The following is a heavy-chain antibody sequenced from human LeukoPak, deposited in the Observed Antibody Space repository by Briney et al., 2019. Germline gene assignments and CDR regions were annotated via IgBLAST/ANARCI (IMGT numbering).Heavy chain of an antibody. CDR3: ARVSPGSY. D-gene: IGHD1-26*01. J-gene: IGHJ4*02. CDR2: ISYDGSNK. Sequence: PGRSLRLSCAASGFTFSSYAMHWVRQAPGKGLEWVAVISYDGSNKYYADSVKGRFTTSRDNSKNTLYLQMNSLRAEDTAVYYCARVSPGSYWGQGTLVTVSS. CDR1: GFTFSSYA. V-gene: IGHV3-30-3*01.